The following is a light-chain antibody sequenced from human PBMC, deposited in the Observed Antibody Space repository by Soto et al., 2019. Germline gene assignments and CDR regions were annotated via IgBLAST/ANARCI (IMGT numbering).Light chain of an antibody. V-gene: IGLV2-8*01. J-gene: IGLJ1*01. CDR2: EVS. CDR1: SIDVGGYNY. CDR3: SSYAGRNNYV. Sequence: QSALTHPPSASGSPGQSVTISCPGTSIDVGGYNYVSWYQQHPGKAPKLMIYEVSKRPSGVPDRFSGSKSGNTASLTVSGLQAEDEADYYCSSYAGRNNYVFGTGTKVTVL.